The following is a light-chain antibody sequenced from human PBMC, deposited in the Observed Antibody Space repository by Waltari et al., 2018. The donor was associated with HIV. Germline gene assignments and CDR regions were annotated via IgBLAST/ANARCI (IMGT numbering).Light chain of an antibody. CDR2: GNS. Sequence: QSVLTQPPSVSGAPGQRVTLSCTGSTPNLGAGYDVPWYQQLPGTAPKLLIYGNSNRPSGVPDRFSGSKSGTSASLAITGLQAEDEADYYCQSYDSSLSVLFGTGTKVTVL. J-gene: IGLJ1*01. CDR1: TPNLGAGYD. V-gene: IGLV1-40*01. CDR3: QSYDSSLSVL.